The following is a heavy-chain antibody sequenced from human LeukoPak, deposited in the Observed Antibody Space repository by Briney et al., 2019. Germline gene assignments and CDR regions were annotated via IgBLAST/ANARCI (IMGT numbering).Heavy chain of an antibody. Sequence: ASVKLSCKAAGGTFSSYAISWVRQAPGHGLEWMGGIIPIFGTANYAQKSQGRVTITADESTRPANMELSSLRSADPAGYYWARGHDSSGGSCYRTYYHGMDVWGQGTTVTVSS. J-gene: IGHJ6*02. CDR3: ARGHDSSGGSCYRTYYHGMDV. V-gene: IGHV1-69*13. CDR2: IIPIFGTA. CDR1: GGTFSSYA. D-gene: IGHD2-15*01.